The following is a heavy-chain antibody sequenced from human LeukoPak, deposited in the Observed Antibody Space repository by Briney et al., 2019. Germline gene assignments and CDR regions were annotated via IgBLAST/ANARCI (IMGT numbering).Heavy chain of an antibody. Sequence: GGSLRLSCAASGFTFSSYAMSWVRQAPGKGLEWVSAIIGSGDSTYYADSVKGRFTISRDNSKNTLYLQMNSLRGEDTAVYYCAKDKYSGSYYFYFDYWGQGTLVTVSS. CDR3: AKDKYSGSYYFYFDY. CDR2: IIGSGDST. CDR1: GFTFSSYA. V-gene: IGHV3-23*01. D-gene: IGHD1-26*01. J-gene: IGHJ4*02.